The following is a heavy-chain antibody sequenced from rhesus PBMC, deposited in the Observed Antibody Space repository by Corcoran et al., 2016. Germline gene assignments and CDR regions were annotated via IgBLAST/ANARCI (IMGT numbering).Heavy chain of an antibody. D-gene: IGHD2-27*01. V-gene: IGHV4-147*01. CDR2: SYGSSGST. J-gene: IGHJ4*01. CDR1: GGSICSNS. CDR3: ASSYCRGTYCYGLYYFDY. Sequence: QVQLQESGPGLVKPSEPLPLPCAAAGGSICSNSGTRFRQPPGKRMGWIGRSYGSSGSTIYNPALSSRVTVSTDTSKNQFSLKLSSLTAADTDVYYCASSYCRGTYCYGLYYFDYWGQGVLVTVSS.